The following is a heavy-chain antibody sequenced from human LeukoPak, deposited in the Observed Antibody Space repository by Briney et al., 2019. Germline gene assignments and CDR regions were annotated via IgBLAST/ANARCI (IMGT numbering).Heavy chain of an antibody. Sequence: GGSLRLSCAASGFTFSSYAMSWVRQAPGKGLEWVSAISGSGGSTYYADSVKGRFTISRDNSKNTLYLQMNSLRAEDTAVYYCAKEDQLLWFGELWPSYFDYWGQGTLVTVSS. CDR1: GFTFSSYA. CDR3: AKEDQLLWFGELWPSYFDY. J-gene: IGHJ4*02. V-gene: IGHV3-23*01. D-gene: IGHD3-10*01. CDR2: ISGSGGST.